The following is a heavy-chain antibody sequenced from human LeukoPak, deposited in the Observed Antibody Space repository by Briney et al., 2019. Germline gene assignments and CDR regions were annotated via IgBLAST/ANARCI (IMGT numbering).Heavy chain of an antibody. CDR3: AELGITMIGGV. Sequence: GGSLRLSRGAPGFTLSSYSMNWVRQAPGKGLGRGSYISSSGSTIYYADSVKGRFTISRDNAKNSLYLQMNSLRAGDTAVYYCAELGITMIGGVWGKGTTVTISS. J-gene: IGHJ6*04. CDR1: GFTLSSYS. V-gene: IGHV3-48*04. CDR2: ISSSGSTI. D-gene: IGHD3-10*02.